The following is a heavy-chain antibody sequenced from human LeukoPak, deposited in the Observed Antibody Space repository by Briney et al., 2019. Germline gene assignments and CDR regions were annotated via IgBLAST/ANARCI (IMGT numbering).Heavy chain of an antibody. J-gene: IGHJ4*02. CDR1: GLTSSSYW. CDR3: AVGAGSLI. Sequence: GGSLRLSCAASGLTSSSYWMSWVRPAPGKGLEWVANIKQDGSEKYYVDSVKGRFTISRDNAKNSLYLQMNSLRAEDTAVYYCAVGAGSLIWGQGTLVTVSS. CDR2: IKQDGSEK. V-gene: IGHV3-7*01. D-gene: IGHD1-26*01.